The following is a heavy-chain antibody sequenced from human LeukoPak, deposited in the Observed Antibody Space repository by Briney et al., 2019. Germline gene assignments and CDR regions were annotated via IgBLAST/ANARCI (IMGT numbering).Heavy chain of an antibody. CDR1: GFTFSSYW. Sequence: PGGSLRLPCAASGFTFSSYWMHWVRQAPGKWLVWVSRINSDGSSTSYADSVKGRFTISRDNAKNTLYLQMNSLRAEDTAVYYCARDDAGYSYDPRGWFDPSGQGTLVTVSS. J-gene: IGHJ5*02. CDR2: INSDGSST. D-gene: IGHD5-18*01. CDR3: ARDDAGYSYDPRGWFDP. V-gene: IGHV3-74*01.